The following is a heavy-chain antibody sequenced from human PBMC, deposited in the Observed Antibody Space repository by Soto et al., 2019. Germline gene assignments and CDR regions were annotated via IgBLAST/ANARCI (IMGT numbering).Heavy chain of an antibody. V-gene: IGHV3-23*01. Sequence: EVQLLESGGGLVQPGGSLRLSRAASGFPLSTYGMTWVRQAPGKGLEWVSAITGTGGNTYYVDSVKGRFTSSRDNSKNMLYLQMNSLRVEDTAVYYCARIRGYWYGLDVWGQGTTVTVSS. CDR3: ARIRGYWYGLDV. J-gene: IGHJ6*02. CDR2: ITGTGGNT. CDR1: GFPLSTYG.